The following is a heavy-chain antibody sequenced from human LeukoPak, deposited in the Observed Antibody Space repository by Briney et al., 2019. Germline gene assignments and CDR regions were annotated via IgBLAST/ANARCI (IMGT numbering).Heavy chain of an antibody. Sequence: SETLSLTCTVSGGSISSYYWSWIRQPAGKGLEWIGRIYTSGSTNYNPSLKSRVTMSVDTPKNQFSLKLSSVTAADTAVYYCEVGISNAVAGSYFDYWGQGTLVTVSS. CDR3: EVGISNAVAGSYFDY. CDR1: GGSISSYY. J-gene: IGHJ4*02. D-gene: IGHD6-19*01. CDR2: IYTSGST. V-gene: IGHV4-4*07.